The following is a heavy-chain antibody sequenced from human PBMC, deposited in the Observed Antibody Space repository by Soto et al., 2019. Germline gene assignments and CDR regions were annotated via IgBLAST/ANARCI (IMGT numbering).Heavy chain of an antibody. CDR1: GYTFTSYG. J-gene: IGHJ4*02. CDR3: ARDYVGYCSGGSCYSDY. V-gene: IGHV1-18*01. D-gene: IGHD2-15*01. Sequence: GASVKVSCKASGYTFTSYGISWVRQAPGQGLEWMGWISAYNGNTNYTQKLQGRVTMTTDTSTSTAYMELRSLRSDDTAVYYCARDYVGYCSGGSCYSDYWGQGTLVTVSS. CDR2: ISAYNGNT.